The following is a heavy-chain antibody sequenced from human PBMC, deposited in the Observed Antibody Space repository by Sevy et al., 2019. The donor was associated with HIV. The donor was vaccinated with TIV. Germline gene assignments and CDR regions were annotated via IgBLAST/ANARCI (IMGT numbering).Heavy chain of an antibody. Sequence: VGSLRLSCAASGFTFSSYGMHWVRQAPGKGLEWVALIWFDGSNTYYADSVKGRFTISRDIAKNTLHLQMNSLRGEDTAVYYCARDLEFYDNGDYGPAFLPDYWGKGTLVTVSS. D-gene: IGHD4-17*01. V-gene: IGHV3-33*01. CDR2: IWFDGSNT. J-gene: IGHJ4*02. CDR1: GFTFSSYG. CDR3: ARDLEFYDNGDYGPAFLPDY.